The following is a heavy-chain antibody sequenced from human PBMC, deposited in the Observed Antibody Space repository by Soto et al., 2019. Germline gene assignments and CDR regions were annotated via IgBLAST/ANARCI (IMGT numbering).Heavy chain of an antibody. J-gene: IGHJ3*01. Sequence: GGSLRLSCAASGFTFSSYSMNWVRQAPGKGLEWVSSISSSSYIYYADSVKGRFTISRDNAKNSLYLQMNSLRAEDTAVYYCARDPPSSSYCSGGSCYASGFWGQGTMVTVSS. D-gene: IGHD2-15*01. CDR3: ARDPPSSSYCSGGSCYASGF. CDR1: GFTFSSYS. V-gene: IGHV3-21*01. CDR2: ISSSSYI.